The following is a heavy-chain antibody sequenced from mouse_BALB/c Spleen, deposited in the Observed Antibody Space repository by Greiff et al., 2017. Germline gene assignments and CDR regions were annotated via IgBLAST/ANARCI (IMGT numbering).Heavy chain of an antibody. V-gene: IGHV5-12-2*01. CDR1: GFTFSSYT. CDR2: ISNGGGST. D-gene: IGHD1-1*01. Sequence: EVMLVESGGGLVQPGGSLKLSCAASGFTFSSYTMSWVRQTPEKRLEWVAYISNGGGSTYYPDTVKGRFTISRDNAKNTLYLQMSSLKSEDTAMYYCARLQNYYAMDYWGQGTSVTVSS. J-gene: IGHJ4*01. CDR3: ARLQNYYAMDY.